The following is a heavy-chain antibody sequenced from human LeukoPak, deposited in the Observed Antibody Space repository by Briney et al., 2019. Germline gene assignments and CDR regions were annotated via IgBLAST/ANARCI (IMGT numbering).Heavy chain of an antibody. D-gene: IGHD3-22*01. J-gene: IGHJ4*02. CDR3: ARGYYDSSGYRPLFDY. V-gene: IGHV1-2*02. CDR2: INPNSGGT. Sequence: ASVKVSCEASGYTFTGYYMHWVRQAPGQGLEWMGWINPNSGGTNYAQKFQGRVTMTRDTSISTAYMELSRLRSDDTAVYYCARGYYDSSGYRPLFDYWGQGTLVTVSS. CDR1: GYTFTGYY.